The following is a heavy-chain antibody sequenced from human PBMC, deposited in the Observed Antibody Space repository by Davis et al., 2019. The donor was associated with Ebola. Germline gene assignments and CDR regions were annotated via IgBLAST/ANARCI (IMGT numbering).Heavy chain of an antibody. CDR2: INHSGST. J-gene: IGHJ4*02. V-gene: IGHV4-39*07. CDR3: ARVRYSYGFGY. Sequence: SETLSLTCTVSGGSISNRNYYWDWIRQPPGKGLEWIGEINHSGSTNYNPSLKSRVTISVDTSKNQFSLKLSSVTAADTAVYYCARVRYSYGFGYWGQGTLVTVSS. CDR1: GGSISNRNYY. D-gene: IGHD5-18*01.